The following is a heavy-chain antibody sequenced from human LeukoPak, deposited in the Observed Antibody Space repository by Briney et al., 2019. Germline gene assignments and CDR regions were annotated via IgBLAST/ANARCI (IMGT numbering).Heavy chain of an antibody. D-gene: IGHD6-13*01. CDR3: AKDRYSSPRGSFDY. CDR2: ISGSGGST. V-gene: IGHV3-23*01. Sequence: GGSLRLSCAASGFPVSSNYMNWVRQAPGKGLEWVSVISGSGGSTYYADSVKGRFTISRDNSKNTLYLQMNSLRAEDTAVYYCAKDRYSSPRGSFDYWGQGTLVTVSS. CDR1: GFPVSSNY. J-gene: IGHJ4*02.